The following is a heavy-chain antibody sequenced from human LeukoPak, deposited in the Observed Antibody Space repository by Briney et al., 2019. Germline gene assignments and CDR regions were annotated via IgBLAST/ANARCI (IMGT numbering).Heavy chain of an antibody. CDR1: GGPISSYY. CDR3: ARVSGYCSSTSCPTYYFDY. Sequence: SETLSLTCTVSGGPISSYYWSWIRQPAGKGLEWIGRIYTSGSTNYNPSLKSRVTMSVDTSKNQFSLKLSSVTAADTAVYYCARVSGYCSSTSCPTYYFDYWGQGTLVTVSS. CDR2: IYTSGST. J-gene: IGHJ4*02. V-gene: IGHV4-4*07. D-gene: IGHD2-2*01.